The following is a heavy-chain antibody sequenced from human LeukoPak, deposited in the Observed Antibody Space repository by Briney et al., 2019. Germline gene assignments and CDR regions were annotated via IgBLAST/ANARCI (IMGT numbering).Heavy chain of an antibody. CDR3: AKHSGSYFVYYFDY. D-gene: IGHD1-26*01. CDR2: ISGSGYNT. CDR1: GFTFSSYG. V-gene: IGHV3-23*01. J-gene: IGHJ4*02. Sequence: GGSLRLSCGVSGFTFSSYGMSWVRQAPGKGLEWVSVISGSGYNTDYADSVKSRFTISRDNYRLYLQMNSLRPEDTAVYYCAKHSGSYFVYYFDYWGQGTLVTVTS.